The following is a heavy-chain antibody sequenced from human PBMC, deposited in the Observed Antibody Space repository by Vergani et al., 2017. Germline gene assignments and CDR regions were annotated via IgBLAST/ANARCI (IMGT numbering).Heavy chain of an antibody. J-gene: IGHJ5*02. V-gene: IGHV4-59*01. CDR1: GGSISYYF. CDR2: IYYSGSI. CDR3: ARDGNYDLLTGYTEGWFDP. Sequence: QVQLQESGPGLVKPSETLSLTCTVSGGSISYYFWSWIRQPPGKGLEWIGYIYYSGSINYNPSLKSRVTISVDTSKNQFSLKLSSVTAADTAVYYCARDGNYDLLTGYTEGWFDPWGQGTLVTVSS. D-gene: IGHD3-9*01.